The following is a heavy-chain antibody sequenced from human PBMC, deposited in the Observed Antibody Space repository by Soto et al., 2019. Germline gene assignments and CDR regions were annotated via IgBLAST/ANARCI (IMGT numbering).Heavy chain of an antibody. CDR2: ISYNGGNK. D-gene: IGHD3-16*02. V-gene: IGHV3-30*03. CDR3: ARDVAEGLRLGELSAYFDY. Sequence: QVQLVESGGGVVQPGMSLTLSCAASGFTFSTYGMHWVRQAPGKGLEWVAVISYNGGNKYYADAVKGRFTISRDNSQNTLFLQMSGLRPDDTAIYSCARDVAEGLRLGELSAYFDYWGQGTHVTVSS. J-gene: IGHJ4*02. CDR1: GFTFSTYG.